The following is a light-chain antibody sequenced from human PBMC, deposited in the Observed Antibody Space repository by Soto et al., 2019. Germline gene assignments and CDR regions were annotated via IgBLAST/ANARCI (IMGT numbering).Light chain of an antibody. Sequence: QSALTQPASVSGSPGQSITFSCTGTSSDIGGYNYVSWYQQHPGKAPKLMIYEVSNLPSGVSDRFSGSKSGNTASLTISGLQAEDEADYYCTSYTSSTTNYVFGTGTKVTVL. J-gene: IGLJ1*01. V-gene: IGLV2-14*01. CDR1: SSDIGGYNY. CDR3: TSYTSSTTNYV. CDR2: EVS.